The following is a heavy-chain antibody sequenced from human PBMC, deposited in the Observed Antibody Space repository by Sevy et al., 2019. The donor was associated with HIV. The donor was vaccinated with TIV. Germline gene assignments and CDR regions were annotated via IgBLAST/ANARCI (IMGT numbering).Heavy chain of an antibody. V-gene: IGHV3-30-3*01. D-gene: IGHD6-19*01. CDR2: ISYDGSNK. J-gene: IGHJ4*02. Sequence: GGSLRLSCAASGFTVSSNYMSWVRQAPGKGLEGVAVISYDGSNKYYADSVKGRFTISRDNSKNTLYLQMNSLRAEDTAVYYCARESVAGEYFDYWGQGTLVTVSS. CDR1: GFTVSSNY. CDR3: ARESVAGEYFDY.